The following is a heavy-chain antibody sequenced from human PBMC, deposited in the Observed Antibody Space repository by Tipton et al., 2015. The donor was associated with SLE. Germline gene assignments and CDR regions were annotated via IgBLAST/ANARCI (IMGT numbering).Heavy chain of an antibody. CDR1: GYSISSGYY. J-gene: IGHJ4*02. D-gene: IGHD6-6*01. CDR3: ARESKGSFDY. Sequence: TLSLTCVVSGYSISSGYYWGWIRQPPGKGLEWIGYIYYSGSTNYNPSLKSRVTISVDTSKNQFSLKLSSVTAADTAVYYCARESKGSFDYWGQGTLVTVSS. V-gene: IGHV4-38-2*02. CDR2: IYYSGST.